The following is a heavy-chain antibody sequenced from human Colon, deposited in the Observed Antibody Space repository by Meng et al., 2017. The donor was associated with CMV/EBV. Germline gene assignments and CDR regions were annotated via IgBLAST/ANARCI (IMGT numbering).Heavy chain of an antibody. V-gene: IGHV3-7*01. Sequence: GGSLRLSCAASGSSFSNSWMIWVRRAPGKGLEWVAKTNEDGSDKYYVDSVKGRFTIFRDNAKNSLYLQMNSLRAEDTAVYYCARDHRGRPHDYWGQGTLVTVS. J-gene: IGHJ4*02. CDR2: TNEDGSDK. CDR3: ARDHRGRPHDY. CDR1: GSSFSNSW. D-gene: IGHD1-14*01.